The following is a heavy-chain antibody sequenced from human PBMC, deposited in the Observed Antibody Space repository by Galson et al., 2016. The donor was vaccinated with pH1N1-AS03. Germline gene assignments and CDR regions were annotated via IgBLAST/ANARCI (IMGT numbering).Heavy chain of an antibody. V-gene: IGHV3-9*01. CDR2: ISWNSNYI. CDR1: GFTFDDYA. Sequence: SLRLSCAASGFTFDDYALHWVRQGPGKGLEWVAHISWNSNYIGYADSVKGRFTISRDNANNSVFLQMDSLRVDDTALYYCVRDKRGVATGQPFDHWGQGTLVTVSS. J-gene: IGHJ4*02. CDR3: VRDKRGVATGQPFDH. D-gene: IGHD1-1*01.